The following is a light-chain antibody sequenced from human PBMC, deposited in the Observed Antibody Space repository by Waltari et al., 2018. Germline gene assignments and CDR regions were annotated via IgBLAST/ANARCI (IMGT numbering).Light chain of an antibody. CDR3: QQYYSYPRT. CDR1: QGISTY. CDR2: AAS. J-gene: IGKJ1*01. Sequence: AIRITQSPSSLSASTGDRVTITCRASQGISTYLAWHQQKPGKDPKLLIYAASTLQSGVPSRFSGSGSGTDFTLTISCLQSEDFATYYCQQYYSYPRTFGQGTKVEI. V-gene: IGKV1-8*01.